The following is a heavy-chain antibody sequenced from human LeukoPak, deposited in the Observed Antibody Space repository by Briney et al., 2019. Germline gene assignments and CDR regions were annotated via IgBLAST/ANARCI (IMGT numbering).Heavy chain of an antibody. CDR1: GDSVSSNSAA. J-gene: IGHJ5*02. V-gene: IGHV6-1*01. D-gene: IGHD1-20*01. Sequence: SQTLSLTCAISGDSVSSNSAAWNWIRQSPSRGLEWLGRTYYRSKWYNDYAVSVKSRITINPDTSRNQFSLQLNSVTPEDTAVYYCALDNWNGGACRFDPWGQGTLVTVSS. CDR2: TYYRSKWYN. CDR3: ALDNWNGGACRFDP.